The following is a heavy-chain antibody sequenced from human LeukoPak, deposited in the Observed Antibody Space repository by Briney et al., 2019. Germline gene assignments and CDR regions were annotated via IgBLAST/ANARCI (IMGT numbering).Heavy chain of an antibody. CDR1: GFTFSSYG. V-gene: IGHV3-30*18. D-gene: IGHD6-19*01. Sequence: PGRSLRLSCAASGFTFSSYGMHWVRQAPGKGLEWVAVISYDGSNKYYADSVKGRFTISRDNSKNTLYLQMNSLRAEDTAVYYCAKVPRPSPTTAPVAGTNDYWGQGTLVTVSS. J-gene: IGHJ4*02. CDR3: AKVPRPSPTTAPVAGTNDY. CDR2: ISYDGSNK.